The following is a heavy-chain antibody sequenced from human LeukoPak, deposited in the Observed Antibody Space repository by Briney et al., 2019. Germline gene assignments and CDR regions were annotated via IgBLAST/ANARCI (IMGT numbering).Heavy chain of an antibody. Sequence: GRSLRLSCAASGFTFSSYAMHWVRQAPGKGLEWVAVISYDGSNKYYAGSVKGRFTISRDNSKNTLYLQMNSLRAEDTAVYYCASGGGSSSWLRLDYWGQGTLVTVSS. CDR2: ISYDGSNK. V-gene: IGHV3-30*04. J-gene: IGHJ4*02. CDR3: ASGGGSSSWLRLDY. CDR1: GFTFSSYA. D-gene: IGHD6-13*01.